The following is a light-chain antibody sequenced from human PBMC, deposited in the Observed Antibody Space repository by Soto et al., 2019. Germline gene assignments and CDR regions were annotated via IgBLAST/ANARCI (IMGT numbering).Light chain of an antibody. CDR1: TGAVTSGHF. CDR2: DAS. CDR3: LLFYSGARV. J-gene: IGLJ3*02. V-gene: IGLV7-46*01. Sequence: QTVVTQEPSLTVSPGGTVTLTCGSSTGAVTSGHFPYWFQQKPGQAPRTLIYDASDKHSSTPARFSGSLVGGKAALTLSGAQPDYEAEYYCLLFYSGARVFGGGTQLTVL.